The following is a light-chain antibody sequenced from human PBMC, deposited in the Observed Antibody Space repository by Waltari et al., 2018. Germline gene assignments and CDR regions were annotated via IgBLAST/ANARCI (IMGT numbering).Light chain of an antibody. V-gene: IGKV1-39*01. J-gene: IGKJ3*01. CDR1: QSVTTS. CDR3: QQTDSPPFT. Sequence: IQMTQSPSSLSASVGGRVTITCRASQSVTTSLNWYQHKPGQAPRVLIYNVASLQSGVSSRLIGTGSGTDFTLTITSLQPEDFATYYCQQTDSPPFTFGPGTKLDI. CDR2: NVA.